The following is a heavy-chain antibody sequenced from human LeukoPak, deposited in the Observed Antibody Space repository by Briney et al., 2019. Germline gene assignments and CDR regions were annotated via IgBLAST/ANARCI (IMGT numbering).Heavy chain of an antibody. D-gene: IGHD1-26*01. CDR3: ARAGPRAGAIDY. CDR2: IYYSGST. J-gene: IGHJ4*02. V-gene: IGHV4-59*01. Sequence: SETLSLTCTVSGGSISSYYWSWIRQPPGKGLEWIGYIYYSGSTNYNPSLKSRVTISAVTFKNQFSLKLSSVTAADPAIYYCARAGPRAGAIDYWGQGTLVTVSS. CDR1: GGSISSYY.